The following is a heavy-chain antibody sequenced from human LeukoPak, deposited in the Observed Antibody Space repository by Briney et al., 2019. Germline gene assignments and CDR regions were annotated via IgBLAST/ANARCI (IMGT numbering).Heavy chain of an antibody. CDR3: ARTTTPAATVEAYFDY. CDR2: INHSGST. J-gene: IGHJ4*02. V-gene: IGHV4-34*01. CDR1: GGSFSGYY. Sequence: PSETLSLTCAVYGGSFSGYYWSWIRQPPGKGLEWIGEINHSGSTNYNPSLKSRVTISVDTSKNQFSLKLSSVTAADTAVYYCARTTTPAATVEAYFDYWGQGTLVTVSS. D-gene: IGHD2-2*01.